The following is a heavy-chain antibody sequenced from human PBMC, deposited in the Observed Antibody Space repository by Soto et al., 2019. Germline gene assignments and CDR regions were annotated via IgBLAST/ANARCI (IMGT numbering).Heavy chain of an antibody. CDR2: IIPISGTA. V-gene: IGHV1-69*01. CDR1: GGTFSSYA. Sequence: QVQLVQSGAEVKKPGSSVKVSCKASGGTFSSYAISWVRQAPGQGLEWMGWIIPISGTANYAQKFQGRVTITADESTRTAYMELSSLRSEDTAVYYCARSQGSSTSLEIYYYYYYGMDVWGQGTTVTVSS. D-gene: IGHD2-2*01. CDR3: ARSQGSSTSLEIYYYYYYGMDV. J-gene: IGHJ6*02.